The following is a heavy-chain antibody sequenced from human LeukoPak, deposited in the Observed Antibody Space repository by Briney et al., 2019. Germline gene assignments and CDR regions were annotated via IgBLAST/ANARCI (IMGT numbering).Heavy chain of an antibody. V-gene: IGHV4-59*08. Sequence: SETLSLTCSVSGGSISGYYWSWIRQPPGKGLEWIGYIHYSGSTHYNPSLKSRVTISVDTSKNQFSLKLSSVTAADTAVYHCASLRERSYYARGFDYWGRGTLVTVSS. CDR2: IHYSGST. CDR1: GGSISGYY. D-gene: IGHD1-26*01. CDR3: ASLRERSYYARGFDY. J-gene: IGHJ4*02.